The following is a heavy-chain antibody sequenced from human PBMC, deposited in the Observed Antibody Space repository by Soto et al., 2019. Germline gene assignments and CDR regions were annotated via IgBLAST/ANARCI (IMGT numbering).Heavy chain of an antibody. D-gene: IGHD2-15*01. Sequence: QVLLVQSGAEVKKPGASVKVSCKASGYTFTTYGISWVRQAPGQGLEWMGWISGYNGNTTYRQKVQGRVTMTTDISTSTAYMELSSLRSADTAVYYCARDSGYCSGGSCYPTTFDSWGQGTQVTVSS. CDR2: ISGYNGNT. V-gene: IGHV1-18*01. CDR3: ARDSGYCSGGSCYPTTFDS. J-gene: IGHJ4*02. CDR1: GYTFTTYG.